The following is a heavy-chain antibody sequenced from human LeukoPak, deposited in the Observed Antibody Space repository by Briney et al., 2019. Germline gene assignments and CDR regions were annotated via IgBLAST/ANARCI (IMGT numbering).Heavy chain of an antibody. V-gene: IGHV4-61*02. CDR2: IYVTGTT. CDR3: ARARLPYGPYFDS. Sequence: SQTLSLTCTVSDDSVSSGSYYWSWIRQPAGKGLEWIGRIYVTGTTNYNLSLKSRVTISINTSKMQFSLKLRSVTVEDTGVYYCARARLPYGPYFDSWGQGTLVTVSS. J-gene: IGHJ4*02. D-gene: IGHD4-17*01. CDR1: DDSVSSGSYY.